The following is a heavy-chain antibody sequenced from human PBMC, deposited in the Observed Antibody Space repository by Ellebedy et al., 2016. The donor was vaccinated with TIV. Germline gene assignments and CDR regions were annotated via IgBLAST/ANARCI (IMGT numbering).Heavy chain of an antibody. J-gene: IGHJ6*02. CDR2: INSDGSST. CDR3: AKDSYSSGWDV. D-gene: IGHD6-19*01. V-gene: IGHV3-74*01. CDR1: GFTFSSYW. Sequence: GESLKISXAASGFTFSSYWMHWVRQAPGKGLVWVSRINSDGSSTSYADSVKGRFTISRDNAKNTLYLQMNSLRAEDTALYYCAKDSYSSGWDVWGQGTTVTVSS.